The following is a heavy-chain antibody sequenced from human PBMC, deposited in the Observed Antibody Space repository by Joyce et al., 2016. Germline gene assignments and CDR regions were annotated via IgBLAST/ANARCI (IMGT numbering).Heavy chain of an antibody. J-gene: IGHJ6*02. CDR3: ATSLPSRVGGFQFFGMDV. CDR1: GDSFSGTSYY. D-gene: IGHD3-10*01. CDR2: IYNGETP. Sequence: HLQESGPGLVKPSETLSLTCTISGDSFSGTSYYWSWIRQSPGEGLEWLGFIYNGETPHYNPSLGGRLSISVGAAKKQLSLRLTSVTSADTAVDYCATSLPSRVGGFQFFGMDVWGQGTTVIVS. V-gene: IGHV4-61*01.